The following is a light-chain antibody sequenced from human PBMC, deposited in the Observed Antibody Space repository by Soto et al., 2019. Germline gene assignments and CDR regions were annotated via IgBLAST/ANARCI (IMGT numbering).Light chain of an antibody. CDR3: GSYAGSSTWV. CDR2: EGS. Sequence: QSVLTQPASVSGSPGQSITISCTGTSSDVGSYNLVSWYQHHPGNAPKLMIYEGSKRPSGVSNRFSGSKSGNAASLTISGHQAEDEADYCFGSYAGSSTWVFGGGTKLTVL. V-gene: IGLV2-23*01. J-gene: IGLJ2*01. CDR1: SSDVGSYNL.